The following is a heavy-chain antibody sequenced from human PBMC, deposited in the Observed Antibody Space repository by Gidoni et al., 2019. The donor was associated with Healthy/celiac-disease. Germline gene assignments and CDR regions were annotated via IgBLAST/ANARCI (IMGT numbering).Heavy chain of an antibody. Sequence: EVQLVESGGGLVQPGRSLRLACAASGFTLDDYAMHWVRQAPGTGLEWVSGIIWTSGSIGYADSVKGRFTISRDNAKNSLYLQMNSLRAEDTALYYCAKDLRITMIVVASGAFYIWGQGTMVTVSS. D-gene: IGHD3-22*01. CDR2: IIWTSGSI. V-gene: IGHV3-9*01. J-gene: IGHJ3*02. CDR3: AKDLRITMIVVASGAFYI. CDR1: GFTLDDYA.